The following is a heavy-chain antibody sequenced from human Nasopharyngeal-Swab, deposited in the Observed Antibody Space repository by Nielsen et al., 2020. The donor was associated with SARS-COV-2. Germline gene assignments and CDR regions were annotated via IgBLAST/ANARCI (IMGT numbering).Heavy chain of an antibody. CDR3: ARAEIAVADAEYFQH. CDR2: IYHSGST. J-gene: IGHJ1*01. Sequence: PGKGLEWIGYIYHSGSTYYNPSLKSRVTISVDTSKNQFSLKLSSVTAADTAVYYCARAEIAVADAEYFQHWGQGTLVTVSS. V-gene: IGHV4-30-2*04. D-gene: IGHD6-19*01.